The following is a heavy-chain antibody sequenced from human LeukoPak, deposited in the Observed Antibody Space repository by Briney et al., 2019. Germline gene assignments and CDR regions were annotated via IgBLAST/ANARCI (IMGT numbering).Heavy chain of an antibody. V-gene: IGHV3-30*18. CDR3: AKALERHIVVVTASAVDY. CDR2: ISYDGSNK. Sequence: GGSLRLSCAASGFTFSSYGMHWVRQAPGKGLEWVAVISYDGSNKNYADSVKGRFTISRDNSKNTLYLQMNSLRAEDTAVYYCAKALERHIVVVTASAVDYWGQGTLVTVSS. D-gene: IGHD2-21*02. J-gene: IGHJ4*02. CDR1: GFTFSSYG.